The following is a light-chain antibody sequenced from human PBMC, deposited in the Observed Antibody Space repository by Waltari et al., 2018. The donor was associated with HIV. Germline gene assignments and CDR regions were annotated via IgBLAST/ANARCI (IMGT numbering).Light chain of an antibody. J-gene: IGLJ1*01. CDR2: EVS. V-gene: IGLV2-14*01. Sequence: QSALTQPASVSGSPGPSITIPCTGTSSDVGGYHYVSWYKQFPGKAPKLMISEVSNRPSGVSDRLSGSKSGNTASLTISGLQAEDEADYYCSSYTTGSTLVVFGTGTKVIVL. CDR1: SSDVGGYHY. CDR3: SSYTTGSTLVV.